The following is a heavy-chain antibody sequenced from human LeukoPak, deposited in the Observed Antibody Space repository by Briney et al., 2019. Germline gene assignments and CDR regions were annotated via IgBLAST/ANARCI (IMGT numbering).Heavy chain of an antibody. Sequence: GESLKISCKGFGYSFTSYWIGWVRQMPGKGLECMGIIYPGDSDTRYSPSFQGQVTISADKSISTAYLRWSSLKASDTAMYYCARHETGPYFDYWGQGTLVTVSS. V-gene: IGHV5-51*01. CDR3: ARHETGPYFDY. J-gene: IGHJ4*02. D-gene: IGHD1-1*01. CDR2: IYPGDSDT. CDR1: GYSFTSYW.